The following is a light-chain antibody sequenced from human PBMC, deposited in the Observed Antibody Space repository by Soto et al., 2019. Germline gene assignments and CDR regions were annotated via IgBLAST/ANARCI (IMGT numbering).Light chain of an antibody. J-gene: IGKJ1*01. V-gene: IGKV3-20*01. CDR1: QSVSTNF. CDR2: GAS. CDR3: QQYASSVT. Sequence: EIVLTQSPGSLSLSPGERATFSCSASQSVSTNFFAWYQQKPGQAPRLLIYGASSRATGIPDRFSGSGSGTDFTLTIIRLEPEDFAVYYCQQYASSVTFGQGTKVEIK.